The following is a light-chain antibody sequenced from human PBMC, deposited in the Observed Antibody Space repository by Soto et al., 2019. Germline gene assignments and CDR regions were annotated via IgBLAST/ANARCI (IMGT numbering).Light chain of an antibody. V-gene: IGKV3-20*01. Sequence: VLTQSPGTVSLSPGERATLSCRASQSVTSNYLAWYQQKPGQAPRLLIYAASSRATGIPDRFSGSGSGTDFTLTISRVESEDFAVYYCQHYGSSVPWTFGRGTKVEIK. CDR1: QSVTSNY. CDR3: QHYGSSVPWT. J-gene: IGKJ1*01. CDR2: AAS.